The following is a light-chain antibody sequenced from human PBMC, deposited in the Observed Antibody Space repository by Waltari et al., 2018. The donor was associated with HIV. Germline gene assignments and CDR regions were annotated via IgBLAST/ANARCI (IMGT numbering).Light chain of an antibody. CDR2: EVS. CDR3: TSYTRSSTGV. V-gene: IGLV2-14*01. J-gene: IGLJ3*02. CDR1: SSDVGAYNY. Sequence: QSALTQPASVSGSPGQSITISCTGTSSDVGAYNYVSWYQQHPGKAPKLMIYEVSERPSGVSNRFSGSKSGNTASLTISGLQAEDEANYYCTSYTRSSTGVFGGGTKLTVL.